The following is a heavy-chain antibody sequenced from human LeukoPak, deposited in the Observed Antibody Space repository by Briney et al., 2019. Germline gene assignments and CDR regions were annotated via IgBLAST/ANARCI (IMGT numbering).Heavy chain of an antibody. V-gene: IGHV1-69*04. J-gene: IGHJ6*02. CDR2: IIPILGIA. CDR1: GGTFSSYA. CDR3: ASPKGSSSWYRSPYYYYGMDV. Sequence: SVKVSCKAPGGTFSSYAISWVRQAPGQGLEWMGRIIPILGIANYAQKFQGRVTITADKSTSTAYMELSSLRSEDTAVYYCASPKGSSSWYRSPYYYYGMDVWGQGTTVTVSS. D-gene: IGHD6-13*01.